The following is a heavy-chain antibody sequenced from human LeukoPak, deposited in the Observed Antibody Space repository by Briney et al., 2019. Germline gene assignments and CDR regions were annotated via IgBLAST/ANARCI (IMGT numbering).Heavy chain of an antibody. J-gene: IGHJ6*02. CDR2: IYYSGST. V-gene: IGHV4-59*05. CDR1: DGSISTYF. Sequence: KPSETLSLTCTVSDGSISTYFWNWIRQPPGKGLEWIGSIYYSGSTYYNPSLKSRVTISVDTSKNQFSLKLSSVTAADTAVYYCARQEGSGYDWVSGYAYYYYYGMDVWGQGTTVTVSS. CDR3: ARQEGSGYDWVSGYAYYYYYGMDV. D-gene: IGHD5-12*01.